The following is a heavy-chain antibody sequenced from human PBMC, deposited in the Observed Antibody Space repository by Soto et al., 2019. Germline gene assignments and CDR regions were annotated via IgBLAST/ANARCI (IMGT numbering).Heavy chain of an antibody. CDR2: IYSGGST. V-gene: IGHV3-66*01. Sequence: GGSLRLSCAASGFTVSSNYMSWVRQAPGKGLEWVSVIYSGGSTYYADSVKGRFTISRDNSKNTLYLQMNSLRAEDTAVYYCARDPSDEVSPNWFDPWGQGTLVTVSS. J-gene: IGHJ5*02. CDR3: ARDPSDEVSPNWFDP. CDR1: GFTVSSNY.